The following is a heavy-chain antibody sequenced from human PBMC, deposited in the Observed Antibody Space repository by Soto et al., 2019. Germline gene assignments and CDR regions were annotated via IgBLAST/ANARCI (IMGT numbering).Heavy chain of an antibody. CDR3: ARSRGDFWTGYSYNYYYMDV. CDR1: GFSLSTSGMC. J-gene: IGHJ6*03. CDR2: IDWDDDK. D-gene: IGHD3-3*01. Sequence: SGPTLVNPTQTLTLTCTFSGFSLSTSGMCVSWIRQPPGKALEWLARIDWDDDKYYSTSLKTRLTISKDTSKNQVVLTMTNMDPVDTATYYCARSRGDFWTGYSYNYYYMDVWGKGTTVTVSS. V-gene: IGHV2-70*11.